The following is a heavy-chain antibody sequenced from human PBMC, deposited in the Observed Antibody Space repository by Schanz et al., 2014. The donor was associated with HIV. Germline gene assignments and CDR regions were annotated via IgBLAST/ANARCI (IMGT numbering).Heavy chain of an antibody. CDR3: AKPEYDSRGNSQSHFDS. V-gene: IGHV3-23*04. J-gene: IGHJ4*02. CDR2: ISESGGRS. Sequence: VQLVESGGGVVQPGRSLRLSCAGSGFNFNNYAMTWVRQAPGKGLEWVSSISESGGRSYYADSVNGRFTISRDNSKNTLYLQMTTLRTEDTAVYYCAKPEYDSRGNSQSHFDSWGQGTLVTVSS. D-gene: IGHD3-22*01. CDR1: GFNFNNYA.